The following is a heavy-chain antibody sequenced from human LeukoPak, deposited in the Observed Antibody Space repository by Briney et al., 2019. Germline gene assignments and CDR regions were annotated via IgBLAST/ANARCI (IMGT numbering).Heavy chain of an antibody. CDR2: IRSKANSYAT. J-gene: IGHJ4*02. CDR1: GFTFSGSA. Sequence: GGSLRLSCAASGFTFSGSAMHWVRQASGKGLEWVGRIRSKANSYATAYAASVKGRFTISRDDSENTVYLHMNSLKTEDTAVYYCTRYDGGEFDYWGQGTLVTVSS. CDR3: TRYDGGEFDY. V-gene: IGHV3-73*01. D-gene: IGHD3-16*01.